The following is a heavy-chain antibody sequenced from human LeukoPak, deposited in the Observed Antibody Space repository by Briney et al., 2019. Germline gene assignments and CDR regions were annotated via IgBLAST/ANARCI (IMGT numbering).Heavy chain of an antibody. J-gene: IGHJ4*02. D-gene: IGHD4/OR15-4a*01. CDR1: GFTFSSYG. V-gene: IGHV3-30*02. CDR2: IRYDGSNK. CDR3: GRDDYESFDY. Sequence: GGSLRLSCAASGFTFSSYGMHWVRQAPGKGLEWVAFIRYDGSNKYYADSVRGRFTISRDNSKNTLYLHVNSLRPEDTAVYYCGRDDYESFDYWGQGTLVIVSS.